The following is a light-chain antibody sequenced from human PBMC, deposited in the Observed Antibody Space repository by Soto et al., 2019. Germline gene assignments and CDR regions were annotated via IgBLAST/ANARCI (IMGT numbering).Light chain of an antibody. V-gene: IGKV1-5*03. CDR2: KAS. Sequence: DIQMTQSPSTLSASLGDRVTITCRASQSISNWLAWYQQKPGKAPKLLIYKASSLESGVPSRFSGSGSGTEFTLTISSLQPDDFGTYYCQEYNNNWTFGQGTKV. CDR1: QSISNW. CDR3: QEYNNNWT. J-gene: IGKJ1*01.